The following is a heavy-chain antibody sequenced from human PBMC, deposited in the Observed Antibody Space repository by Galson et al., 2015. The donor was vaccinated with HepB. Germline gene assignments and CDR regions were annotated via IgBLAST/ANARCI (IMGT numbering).Heavy chain of an antibody. CDR3: ATMWLLQNLLEGAYFDY. V-gene: IGHV1-24*01. J-gene: IGHJ4*02. CDR2: FDPEDGET. CDR1: GYTLTELS. D-gene: IGHD3-22*01. Sequence: SVKVSWKVSGYTLTELSMHWVRQAPGKGLEWMGGFDPEDGETIYAQKFQGRVTMTEDTSTDTAYMELSSLRSEDTAVYYCATMWLLQNLLEGAYFDYWGQGTLVTVSS.